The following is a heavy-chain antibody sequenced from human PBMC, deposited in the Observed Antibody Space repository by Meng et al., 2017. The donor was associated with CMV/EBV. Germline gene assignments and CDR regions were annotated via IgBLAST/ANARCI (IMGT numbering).Heavy chain of an antibody. CDR2: IYWNDDK. Sequence: SGPTLVKPTQTLTLTCTFSGFSLSTSGVGVGWIRQPPGKALEWLVLIYWNDDKRYSPSLKSRLTITKDTSKNQVVLTMTNMDPVDTATYYCAHVGPNSSSWSTSFDYWGQGTLVTVSS. V-gene: IGHV2-5*01. D-gene: IGHD6-13*01. J-gene: IGHJ4*02. CDR3: AHVGPNSSSWSTSFDY. CDR1: GFSLSTSGVG.